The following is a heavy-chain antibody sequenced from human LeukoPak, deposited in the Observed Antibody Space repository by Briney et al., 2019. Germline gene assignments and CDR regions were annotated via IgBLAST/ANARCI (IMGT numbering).Heavy chain of an antibody. J-gene: IGHJ4*02. CDR2: IYPGDSDT. D-gene: IGHD2-2*01. V-gene: IGHV5-51*01. CDR3: ARGRYCSSISCYGFDY. Sequence: GESLKISCKGSRNIFTSDWIGWVRQMPGKGLEWMGIIYPGDSDTRYGPSFQGQVTISADKSISTAYLQWSSLKASDTAMYYCARGRYCSSISCYGFDYWGQGTLVTVSS. CDR1: RNIFTSDW.